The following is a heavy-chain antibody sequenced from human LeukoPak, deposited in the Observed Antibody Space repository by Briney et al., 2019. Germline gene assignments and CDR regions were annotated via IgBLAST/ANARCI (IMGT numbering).Heavy chain of an antibody. J-gene: IGHJ4*02. V-gene: IGHV3-15*01. CDR3: ATYTSGAHRD. Sequence: GGSLRLSCAASGFTLSDAWMSWVRQAPGKGLEWVDRIKRKSDGGTTDHAAPVKGRFTVSIDDSKNTLYMEMNSLKIEDTAVYYCATYTSGAHRDWGQGTLVTVSS. D-gene: IGHD3-10*01. CDR1: GFTLSDAW. CDR2: IKRKSDGGTT.